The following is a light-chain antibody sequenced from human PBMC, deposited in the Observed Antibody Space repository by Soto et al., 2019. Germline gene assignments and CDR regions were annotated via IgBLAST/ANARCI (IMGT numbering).Light chain of an antibody. CDR2: GAS. CDR1: QSVRSTY. V-gene: IGKV3-20*01. CDR3: QQYGSSSYT. Sequence: EIVLTQSPGTLSLSPGERATLSCRASQSVRSTYLAWYQQNPGQAPRLLIYGASSRATGIPDRFSGSGSGTYFNLTISRLEAEAVALYFWQQYGSSSYTFGQGTKLEIK. J-gene: IGKJ2*01.